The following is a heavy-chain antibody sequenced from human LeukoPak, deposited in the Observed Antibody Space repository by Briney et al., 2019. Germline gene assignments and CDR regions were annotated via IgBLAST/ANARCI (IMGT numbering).Heavy chain of an antibody. J-gene: IGHJ6*03. CDR3: ARGGGYYYYMDV. V-gene: IGHV4-34*01. CDR1: GGSFSGYY. Sequence: NASETLSLTCAVYGGSFSGYYWSWIRQPPGKGLEWIGEINHSGGTNYSPSLKSRVTISVDASKNQFSLRLSSVTAADTAVYYCARGGGYYYYMDVWDKGTTVTVSS. CDR2: INHSGGT.